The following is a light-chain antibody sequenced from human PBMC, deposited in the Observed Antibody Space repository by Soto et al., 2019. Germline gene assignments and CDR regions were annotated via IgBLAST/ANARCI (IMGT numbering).Light chain of an antibody. CDR3: QQYDSYST. Sequence: DIQMTQFPSTLSASVGDRVTITCRASQSIRSWLAWYQQKPGKAPNLLIYKASSLPSGVPSRFSGSGYGTEVTLTISSLQPDDSATYYSQQYDSYSTFGGGTKVQIK. CDR2: KAS. J-gene: IGKJ4*01. V-gene: IGKV1-5*03. CDR1: QSIRSW.